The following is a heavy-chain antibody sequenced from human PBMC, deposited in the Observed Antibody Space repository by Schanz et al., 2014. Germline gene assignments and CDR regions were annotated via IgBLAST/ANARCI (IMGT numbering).Heavy chain of an antibody. CDR1: GFTVSANY. J-gene: IGHJ4*02. V-gene: IGHV3-48*01. D-gene: IGHD6-13*01. Sequence: DVQLLESGGGLVQPGESLRLSCAASGFTVSANYMIWVRQPPGKGLEWVSYISGSSSTKYYADSVKGRFTISRDNGKKSLYLQMNSLRAEDTAVYYCARLDSSSWYPRYWGQGTLVTVSS. CDR2: ISGSSSTK. CDR3: ARLDSSSWYPRY.